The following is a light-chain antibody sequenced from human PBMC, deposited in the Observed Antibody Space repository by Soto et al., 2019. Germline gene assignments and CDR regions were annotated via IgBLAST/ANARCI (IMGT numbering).Light chain of an antibody. V-gene: IGKV1-9*01. Sequence: IQLTQSPSSLCASVGDRVTITCRASQGISSYLAWYQQKPGKAPKLLIYAASTLQSGVPSRFSGSGSGTDFTLTISCLQSEDFATYYCQQYYSYPWTFGQGTKVDIK. CDR3: QQYYSYPWT. J-gene: IGKJ1*01. CDR1: QGISSY. CDR2: AAS.